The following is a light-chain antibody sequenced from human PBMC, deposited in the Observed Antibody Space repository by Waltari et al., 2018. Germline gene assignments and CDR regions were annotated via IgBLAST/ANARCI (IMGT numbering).Light chain of an antibody. J-gene: IGLJ2*01. CDR3: AAWDDSLNGVV. V-gene: IGLV1-44*01. CDR2: TNN. CDR1: SSNIGSNT. Sequence: QSVLTQPPSTSGTPGQRVTISCSGSSSNIGSNTVNWYQQLPGTAPKLLIYTNNRRPSGGPGRFSGSRSGTSASLAISGLQSEDEAGYHCAAWDDSLNGVVFGGGTKVTVL.